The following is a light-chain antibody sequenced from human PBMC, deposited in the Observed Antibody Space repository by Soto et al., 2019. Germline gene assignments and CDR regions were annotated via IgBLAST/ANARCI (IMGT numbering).Light chain of an antibody. CDR1: FSDVGGYDY. CDR3: SSHARGSTLV. CDR2: EVT. J-gene: IGLJ1*01. Sequence: QSALTQPASVSGSPGQSIAISCTGSFSDVGGYDYVSWYQQHPDKAPKLMIYEVTKRPSGVANRFSGSKSGNTASLTISGLQPEDEADYYCSSHARGSTLVFGSGTKLTVL. V-gene: IGLV2-14*01.